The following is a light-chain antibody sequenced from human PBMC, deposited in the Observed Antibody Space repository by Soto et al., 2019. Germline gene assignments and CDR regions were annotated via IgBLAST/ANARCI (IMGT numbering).Light chain of an antibody. CDR3: QQSDSTPRT. V-gene: IGKV1-39*01. Sequence: DIQMTQSPSSLSASVGDRVTITCRASQSISSYLNWYQQKPGKAPKLLIYAASSLQSGVPSRFSGRGSGTDFTLSISSLQPEDFATYYCQQSDSTPRTFGPVTKVDIK. CDR1: QSISSY. CDR2: AAS. J-gene: IGKJ3*01.